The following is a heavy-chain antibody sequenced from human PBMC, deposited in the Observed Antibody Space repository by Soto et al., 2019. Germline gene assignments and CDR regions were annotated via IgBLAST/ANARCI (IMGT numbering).Heavy chain of an antibody. V-gene: IGHV3-33*01. J-gene: IGHJ3*02. CDR2: IWYDGSNK. CDR1: GFTFSSYG. D-gene: IGHD6-19*01. CDR3: SRDPLIAVAAYDAFDI. Sequence: GGSLRLSCAASGFTFSSYGMHWVRQAPGKGLEWVAVIWYDGSNKYYADSVKGRYTISRDDSKNTVYLQMNSLGAEDTAVYYCSRDPLIAVAAYDAFDIWGQGTSVTVSS.